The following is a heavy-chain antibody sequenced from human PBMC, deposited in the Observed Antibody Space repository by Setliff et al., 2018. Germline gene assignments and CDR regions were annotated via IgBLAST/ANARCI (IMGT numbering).Heavy chain of an antibody. CDR1: GSSISSGYY. CDR3: ARHEVVVGLEYFQH. Sequence: SETLSLTCAVSGSSISSGYYWGWIRQPPGKGLEWIGSMFHSGSTYYNPSLKSRVTISIDTSNNQFSLKLTSVTAAGTAVYYCARHEVVVGLEYFQHWGQGTLVTVSS. CDR2: MFHSGST. J-gene: IGHJ1*01. D-gene: IGHD2-21*01. V-gene: IGHV4-38-2*01.